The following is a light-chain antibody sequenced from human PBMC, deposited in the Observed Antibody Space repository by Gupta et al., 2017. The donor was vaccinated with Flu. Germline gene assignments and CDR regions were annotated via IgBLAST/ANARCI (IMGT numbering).Light chain of an antibody. CDR1: QSVLYSSNNKNS. V-gene: IGKV4-1*01. J-gene: IGKJ2*01. CDR2: WAS. CDR3: QLFYTTPL. Sequence: DIVMTQSPDSLAVSLGERATINCTSSQSVLYSSNNKNSLAWYQQKPGQPPKLLIYWASTRESGVPDRFSGSGSGXDFTLTXSSLQAEDVAVYSCQLFYTTPLFGXGTKLEIK.